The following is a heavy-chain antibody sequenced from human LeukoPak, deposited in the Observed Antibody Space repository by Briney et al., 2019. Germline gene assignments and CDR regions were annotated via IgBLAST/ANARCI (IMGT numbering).Heavy chain of an antibody. CDR3: ARASDHIDHGWFDP. CDR1: GGSISSSSYY. CDR2: IYYSGST. J-gene: IGHJ5*02. D-gene: IGHD2-21*01. V-gene: IGHV4-39*07. Sequence: SETLSLTCTVSGGSISSSSYYWGWIRQPPGKGLEWIGSIYYSGSTNYNPSLKSRVTISVDTSKNQFSLKLSSVTAADTAVYYCARASDHIDHGWFDPWGQGTLVTVSS.